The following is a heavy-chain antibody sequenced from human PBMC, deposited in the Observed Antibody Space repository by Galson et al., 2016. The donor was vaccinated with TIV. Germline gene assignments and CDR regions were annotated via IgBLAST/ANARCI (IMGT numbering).Heavy chain of an antibody. CDR1: GFSFRNYV. V-gene: IGHV3-23*01. CDR3: ARLSLAASVTGPWFDP. Sequence: SLRLSCAASGFSFRNYVMSWVRLAPGKGLEWVSSLSLSGAYTYYADSVKGRFTISRDNSKYTLFLQLNSLRAEDTAVYFCARLSLAASVTGPWFDPWGQGTLVTVSS. J-gene: IGHJ5*02. CDR2: LSLSGAYT. D-gene: IGHD6-13*01.